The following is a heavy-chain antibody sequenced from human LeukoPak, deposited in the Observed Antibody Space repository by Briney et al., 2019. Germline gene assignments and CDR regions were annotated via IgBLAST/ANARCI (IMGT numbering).Heavy chain of an antibody. CDR2: IYIDGTT. V-gene: IGHV3-53*01. D-gene: IGHD6-13*01. CDR1: GFIVSHNY. Sequence: PGGSLRLSCAASGFIVSHNYMTWVRQAPGKGLEWISVIYIDGTTYYADSVKGRFTISRDRANNTLYLQMNTLRDEDTAVYYCARGPRYSFYWGQGTLVTVSS. J-gene: IGHJ4*02. CDR3: ARGPRYSFY.